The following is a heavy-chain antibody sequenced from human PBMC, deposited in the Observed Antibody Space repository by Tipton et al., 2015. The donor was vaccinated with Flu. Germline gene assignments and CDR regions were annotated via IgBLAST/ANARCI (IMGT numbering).Heavy chain of an antibody. J-gene: IGHJ4*02. CDR2: IYHSGTT. CDR1: GYSIRSAYY. V-gene: IGHV4-38-2*01. CDR3: ARHTGDSVRGVIDY. D-gene: IGHD3-10*02. Sequence: TLSLTCSVSGYSIRSAYYWGWVRRPPGKGLEWIGTIYHSGTTYHNPSLKSRLTISVDTSKNQFSLRLSSVTAADTAVYYCARHTGDSVRGVIDYWGQGTLVTVSS.